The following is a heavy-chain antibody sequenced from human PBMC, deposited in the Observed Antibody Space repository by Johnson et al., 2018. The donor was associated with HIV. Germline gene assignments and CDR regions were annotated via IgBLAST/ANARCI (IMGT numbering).Heavy chain of an antibody. CDR1: GFSFSNAW. CDR2: IKSKTDGGTT. J-gene: IGHJ3*02. D-gene: IGHD2-21*01. Sequence: VQLVESGGGLVKPGGSLRLSCAASGFSFSNAWMSWVRQAPGKGLEWVGRIKSKTDGGTTDYAAPVKGKFTISRDNSKNTLYLQMNSLRAEDTAVCYCARGGGCGGECYSGYDAFDIWGQGTMVTVSS. V-gene: IGHV3-15*01. CDR3: ARGGGCGGECYSGYDAFDI.